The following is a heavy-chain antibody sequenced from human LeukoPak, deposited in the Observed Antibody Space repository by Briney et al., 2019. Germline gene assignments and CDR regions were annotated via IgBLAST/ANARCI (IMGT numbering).Heavy chain of an antibody. V-gene: IGHV1-2*02. CDR3: ARELSHYGDYDY. CDR2: IDPNSGGT. CDR1: GYTLTDYY. D-gene: IGHD3-16*01. Sequence: GASVKVSCKASGYTLTDYYMHWVRQAPGQGLEWMAWIDPNSGGTNYAPKFQGRVTMTRDTSIGTAYMELSALRSDVTAVYYCARELSHYGDYDYWGQGSLVTVSS. J-gene: IGHJ4*02.